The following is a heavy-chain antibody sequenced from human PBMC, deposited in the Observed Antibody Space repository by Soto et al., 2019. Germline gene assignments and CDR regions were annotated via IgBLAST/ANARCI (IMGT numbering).Heavy chain of an antibody. CDR3: AREGFGFDP. J-gene: IGHJ5*02. Sequence: SETLSLTFVDSDSFISGGRYSWSWIRQPPGKGLEWIGYIYHSGSTYYNPSLKSRVTISVDRSKNQFSLKLSSVTAADTAVDYCAREGFGFDPWGQGTLVTVSS. D-gene: IGHD3-10*01. CDR2: IYHSGST. V-gene: IGHV4-30-2*01. CDR1: DSFISGGRYS.